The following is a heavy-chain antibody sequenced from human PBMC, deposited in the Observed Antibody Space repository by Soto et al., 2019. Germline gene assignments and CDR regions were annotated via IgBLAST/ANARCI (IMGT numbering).Heavy chain of an antibody. D-gene: IGHD3-10*01. J-gene: IGHJ6*02. CDR2: IYYSGST. CDR3: ASRPSGRPYYYYGMAV. V-gene: IGHV4-59*12. CDR1: GGSIRSYY. Sequence: SETLSLTCTVPGGSIRSYYWSWIRQPPGKGLEWIGYIYYSGSTNYNTSLESRVNISVDKSKNQFSIKMSSVPAGDTAFFYCASRPSGRPYYYYGMAVWGQGTTVTFSS.